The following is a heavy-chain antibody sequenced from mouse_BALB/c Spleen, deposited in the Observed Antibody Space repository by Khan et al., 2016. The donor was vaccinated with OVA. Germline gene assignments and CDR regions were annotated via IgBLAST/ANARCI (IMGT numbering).Heavy chain of an antibody. CDR1: GYTFTSYW. Sequence: VQLQESGAELAKPGASVKMSCKASGYTFTSYWMHWVKQRPGQGLEWIGYINPSTGYTEYNQRFKDKATLTADKSSSTAYMQLSSLTSEESAVXYCANNGSSSAWLTYWGQGTLVTVSA. J-gene: IGHJ3*01. CDR3: ANNGSSSAWLTY. V-gene: IGHV1-7*01. D-gene: IGHD1-1*01. CDR2: INPSTGYT.